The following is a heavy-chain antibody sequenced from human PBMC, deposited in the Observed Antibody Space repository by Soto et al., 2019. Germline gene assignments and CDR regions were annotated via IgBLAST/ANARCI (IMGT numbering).Heavy chain of an antibody. D-gene: IGHD3-10*01. J-gene: IGHJ4*02. Sequence: SETLSLTCTVSGGSISSYYWSWIRQPPGKGLEWIGYIYYSGSTYYNPSLKSRVTISVDTSKNQFSLKLSSVTASDTAVYYCASRKSSPYFDYWGQGTLVTVSS. CDR3: ASRKSSPYFDY. CDR2: IYYSGST. CDR1: GGSISSYY. V-gene: IGHV4-59*06.